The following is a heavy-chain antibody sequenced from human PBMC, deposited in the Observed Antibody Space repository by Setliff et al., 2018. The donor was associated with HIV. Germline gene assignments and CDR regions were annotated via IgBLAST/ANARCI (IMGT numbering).Heavy chain of an antibody. CDR1: GFTFGDFA. V-gene: IGHV3-48*03. Sequence: PGGSLRLSCAASGFTFGDFAMYWVRLAPGKGLEWVSYISSSGTTISYADSVNGRFTISRDNAKNSLYLQMNSLRAEDTALYYCARDQHYDFVRGNYRPFDYWGQGTLVTVSS. D-gene: IGHD3-16*02. CDR3: ARDQHYDFVRGNYRPFDY. CDR2: ISSSGTTI. J-gene: IGHJ4*02.